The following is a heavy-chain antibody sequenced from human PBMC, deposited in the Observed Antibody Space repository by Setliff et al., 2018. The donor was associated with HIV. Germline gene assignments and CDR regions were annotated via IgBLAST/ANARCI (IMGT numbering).Heavy chain of an antibody. Sequence: SETLSLTCSVYGVSINLHHWSWIRQSPGKGLECIGSVSDTGTTNYNPSLRSRVTISSDTSKNQFSLKLSSVTAADTAVYYCARVGGRGGSSWYLGTKMGRKYGMDVWGQGTTVTVSS. V-gene: IGHV4-59*11. D-gene: IGHD6-13*01. CDR2: VSDTGTT. CDR3: ARVGGRGGSSWYLGTKMGRKYGMDV. CDR1: GVSINLHH. J-gene: IGHJ6*02.